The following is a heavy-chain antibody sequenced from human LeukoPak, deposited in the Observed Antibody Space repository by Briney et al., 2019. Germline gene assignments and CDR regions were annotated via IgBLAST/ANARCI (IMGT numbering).Heavy chain of an antibody. V-gene: IGHV4-4*02. J-gene: IGHJ3*02. D-gene: IGHD4-23*01. CDR2: IYHCGST. CDR3: ARDHLKDYGGNFRAFDI. CDR1: GGSISSSNW. Sequence: PSGTLSLTCAVSGGSISSSNWWNWVRQPPGKGLEWIGEIYHCGSTNYNPPLKSRVTISVDKSRNQFSLKLSSVTAADTAVYYCARDHLKDYGGNFRAFDIWGQGTMVTVSS.